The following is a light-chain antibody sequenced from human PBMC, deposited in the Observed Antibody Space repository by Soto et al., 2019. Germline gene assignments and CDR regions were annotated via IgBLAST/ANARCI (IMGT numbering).Light chain of an antibody. J-gene: IGKJ2*01. V-gene: IGKV3-15*01. CDR1: QSVSSN. CDR3: QQYNNWPSMYT. CDR2: GAS. Sequence: EIVMTQSPATLSVSPGERATLSCRASQSVSSNLAWYQQKPGQAPRLLIYGASTRATGIPARFSGSWSGTEFTLTISSLQSEDFAVYYCQQYNNWPSMYTFGQGTKLESK.